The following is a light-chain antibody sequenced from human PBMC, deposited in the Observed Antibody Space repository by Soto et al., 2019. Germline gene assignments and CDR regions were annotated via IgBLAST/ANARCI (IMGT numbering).Light chain of an antibody. CDR1: QGISNY. CDR3: QKYNSAPLT. Sequence: DIQMTQSPSSLSASVGERVTITCRASQGISNYLAWYQQKPGKVPKLLTYAASTLQSGVPSRFSGSGSGTDFTPTISRLQPEYVATHYCQKYNSAPLTFGPGTKVDIK. V-gene: IGKV1-27*01. J-gene: IGKJ3*01. CDR2: AAS.